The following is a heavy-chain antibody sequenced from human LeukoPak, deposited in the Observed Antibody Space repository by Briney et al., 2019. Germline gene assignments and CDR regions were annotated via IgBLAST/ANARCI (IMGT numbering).Heavy chain of an antibody. CDR2: IYYSGST. J-gene: IGHJ4*02. Sequence: SETLSPTCTVSGGSISSYYWSWIRQPPGKGLEWIGYIYYSGSTNYNPSLKSRVTISVDTSKNQFSLKLSSVTAADTAVYYCARDHYGGKIDYWGQGTLVTVSS. CDR1: GGSISSYY. V-gene: IGHV4-59*01. D-gene: IGHD4-23*01. CDR3: ARDHYGGKIDY.